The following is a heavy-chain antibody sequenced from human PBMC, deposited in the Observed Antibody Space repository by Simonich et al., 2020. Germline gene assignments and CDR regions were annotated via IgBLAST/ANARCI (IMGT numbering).Heavy chain of an antibody. CDR1: GGSFSGYY. J-gene: IGHJ2*01. D-gene: IGHD1-1*01. CDR2: INHSGST. Sequence: QVQLQQWGAGLLKPSETLSLTCAVYGGSFSGYYWSWIRQPPGKGLGWIGEINHSGSTNYNPSLKSRVTISVDTSKNQFSLKLSSVTAADTAVYYCARRANWNWYFDLWGRGTLVTVSS. V-gene: IGHV4-34*01. CDR3: ARRANWNWYFDL.